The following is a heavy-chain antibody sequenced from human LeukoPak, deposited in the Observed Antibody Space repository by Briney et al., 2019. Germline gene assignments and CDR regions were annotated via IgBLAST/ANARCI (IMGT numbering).Heavy chain of an antibody. Sequence: PSETLSLTCTVPGGSIRSYYWSWIRQPPGKGLEWIGYIYYSGSTNYNPSLKSRVTISVDTSKNQFSLKLSPVTAADTAVYYCARSDSGYGTFDYWGQGTLVTVSS. CDR2: IYYSGST. CDR1: GGSIRSYY. J-gene: IGHJ4*02. CDR3: ARSDSGYGTFDY. D-gene: IGHD5-12*01. V-gene: IGHV4-59*08.